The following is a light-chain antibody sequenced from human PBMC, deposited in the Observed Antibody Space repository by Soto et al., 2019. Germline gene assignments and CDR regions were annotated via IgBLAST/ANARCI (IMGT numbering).Light chain of an antibody. V-gene: IGLV2-8*01. Sequence: QSALTQPPSASGSPGQSVSISCTGSSSDVGGYNYVSWYQQHPGKAPKLMIYEVSKRPSGVPDRLSGSKSGNTASLTVSGLQAEDEADYYCVSYAGSNKKVFGGGTQLTVL. CDR1: SSDVGGYNY. J-gene: IGLJ2*01. CDR3: VSYAGSNKKV. CDR2: EVS.